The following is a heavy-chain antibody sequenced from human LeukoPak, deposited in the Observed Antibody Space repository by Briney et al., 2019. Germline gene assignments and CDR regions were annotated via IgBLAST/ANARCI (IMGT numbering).Heavy chain of an antibody. CDR1: GGSFSGYY. CDR3: ARVPWEVVPAAQIDY. Sequence: SETLSLTCAVYGGSFSGYYWSWIRQPPGKGLEWIGEINHSGSTYYNPSLKSRVTISVDTSKNQFSLELSSVIAADTAVYYCARVPWEVVPAAQIDYWGQGTLVTVSS. D-gene: IGHD2-2*01. V-gene: IGHV4-34*01. J-gene: IGHJ4*02. CDR2: INHSGST.